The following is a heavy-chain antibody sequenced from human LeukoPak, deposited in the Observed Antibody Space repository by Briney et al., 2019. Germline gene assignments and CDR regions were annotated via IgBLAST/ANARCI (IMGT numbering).Heavy chain of an antibody. CDR2: IRNDESNG. Sequence: PGGSLRLSCAASGFTFSSYGMHWVRQAPGKGLEWVALIRNDESNGNYADSVKGRFTISRDNSKNTLYLEMNSLRAEDTAVYHCAKDILHGSSYIVRATFDYWGQGTLVTVSS. CDR1: GFTFSSYG. V-gene: IGHV3-30*02. J-gene: IGHJ4*02. D-gene: IGHD1-26*01. CDR3: AKDILHGSSYIVRATFDY.